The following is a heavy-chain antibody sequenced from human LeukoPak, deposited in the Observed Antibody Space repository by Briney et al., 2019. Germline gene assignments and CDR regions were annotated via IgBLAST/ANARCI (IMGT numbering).Heavy chain of an antibody. D-gene: IGHD3-10*01. V-gene: IGHV3-7*01. CDR1: GFTFSSYW. Sequence: GGSLRLSCAASGFTFSSYWMSWVRQAPGKGLEWVANIKQDGSEKYYVDSVKGRFTISRDNAKSSLYLQMNSLRAEDTAVYYWAREVAGFGELLSGGLDYWGQGTLVTVFS. CDR3: AREVAGFGELLSGGLDY. J-gene: IGHJ4*02. CDR2: IKQDGSEK.